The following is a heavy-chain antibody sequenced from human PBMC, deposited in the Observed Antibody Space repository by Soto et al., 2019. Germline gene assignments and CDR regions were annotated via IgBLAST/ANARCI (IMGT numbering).Heavy chain of an antibody. J-gene: IGHJ4*02. D-gene: IGHD3-10*01. CDR2: IYYSGST. V-gene: IGHV4-59*03. CDR3: AKQTGSGSYFNVGSGGHFDF. CDR1: GGSISSYY. Sequence: PSETLSLTCTVSGGSISSYYWSWIRQPPGKGLEWIGYIYYSGSTNYNPSLKSRVTISVDTSKNTLYLQMTSLRVEDTAVYYCAKQTGSGSYFNVGSGGHFDFWGQGTLVTVSS.